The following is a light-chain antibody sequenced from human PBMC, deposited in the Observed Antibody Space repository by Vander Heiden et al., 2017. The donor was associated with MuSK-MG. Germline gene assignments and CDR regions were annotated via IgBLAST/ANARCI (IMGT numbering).Light chain of an antibody. J-gene: IGKJ3*01. CDR3: QQYNNWRS. Sequence: EIVMTQSPATLSVSPGERATLSCRASQSVSSNLAWYQQKPGQAPRLLIYGASTRATGIPARFSGSGSGTEFTLTISSLQSEDFAVYYCQQYNNWRSFGHGTKVDIK. CDR2: GAS. CDR1: QSVSSN. V-gene: IGKV3-15*01.